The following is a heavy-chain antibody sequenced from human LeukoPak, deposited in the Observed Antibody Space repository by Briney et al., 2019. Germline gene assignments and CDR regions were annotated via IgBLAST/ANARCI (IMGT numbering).Heavy chain of an antibody. CDR2: VWYDGSNK. CDR3: ARDPKYSNSWFFDY. J-gene: IGHJ4*02. Sequence: GGSLILSCAASGFAFSRSGMHWVRQAPGKGLEWVAVVWYDGSNKHYADSVKGRFTISRDNSNNTLYLQMNSLRAEDTAVYYCARDPKYSNSWFFDYWGQGTLVTVSS. CDR1: GFAFSRSG. V-gene: IGHV3-33*01. D-gene: IGHD6-13*01.